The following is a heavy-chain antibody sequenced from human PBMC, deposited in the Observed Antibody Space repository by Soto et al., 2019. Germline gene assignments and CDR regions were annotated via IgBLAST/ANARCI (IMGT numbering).Heavy chain of an antibody. V-gene: IGHV3-48*02. J-gene: IGHJ4*02. CDR1: GFTFSTFS. CDR2: ISGGGRPI. D-gene: IGHD6-19*01. Sequence: EVQLVESGGGSVQPGGSLRLSCAASGFTFSTFSMNWVRQAPGRGLEWISYISGGGRPISYADSVKGRFTISRDNAKNSPYLQMDSLTDEDTAVYYCARDLGWAFDSWGKGTLVTVSS. CDR3: ARDLGWAFDS.